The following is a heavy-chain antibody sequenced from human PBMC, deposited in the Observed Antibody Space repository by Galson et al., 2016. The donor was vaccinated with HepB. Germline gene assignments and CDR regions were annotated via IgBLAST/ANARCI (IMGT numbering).Heavy chain of an antibody. J-gene: IGHJ3*01. V-gene: IGHV1-18*01. CDR3: VRDTGDQRLAQAFDV. CDR2: ISAYNQNT. Sequence: SVKVSCKASGYTFTGYGISWVRQAPGQGSEWLGWISAYNQNTDFEKSLQGRVTMTRDTSTSTAYMELRSLRSDDTAVYYCVRDTGDQRLAQAFDVWGQGRLVTVS. D-gene: IGHD6-19*01. CDR1: GYTFTGYG.